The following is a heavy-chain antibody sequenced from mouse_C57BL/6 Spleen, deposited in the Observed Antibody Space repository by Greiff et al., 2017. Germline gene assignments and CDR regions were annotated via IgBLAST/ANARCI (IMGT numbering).Heavy chain of an antibody. CDR3: ASGGAWFAY. V-gene: IGHV1-4*01. J-gene: IGHJ3*01. CDR1: GYTFTSYT. Sequence: QVQLKQSGAELARPGASVKMSCKASGYTFTSYTMHWVKQRPGQGLEWIGYINPSSGYTKYNQKFKDKATLTADKSSSTAYMQLSSLTSEDSAVYLCASGGAWFAYWGQGTLVTVSA. CDR2: INPSSGYT.